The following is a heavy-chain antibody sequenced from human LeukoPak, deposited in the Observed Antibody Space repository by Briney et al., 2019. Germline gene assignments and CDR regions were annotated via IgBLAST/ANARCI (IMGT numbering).Heavy chain of an antibody. CDR3: ARDDYGDYVDAFDI. CDR2: IWCDGSNK. J-gene: IGHJ3*02. V-gene: IGHV3-33*01. Sequence: GGSLRLSCAASGFTFSSYGMHWVRQAPGKGLEWVAVIWCDGSNKYYADSVKGRFTISRDNSKNTLYLQMNSLRAEDTAVYYCARDDYGDYVDAFDIWGQGTMVTVSS. CDR1: GFTFSSYG. D-gene: IGHD4-17*01.